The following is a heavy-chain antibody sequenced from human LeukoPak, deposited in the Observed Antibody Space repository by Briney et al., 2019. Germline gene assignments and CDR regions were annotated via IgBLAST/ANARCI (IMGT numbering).Heavy chain of an antibody. J-gene: IGHJ6*02. Sequence: PGGSLRLSCVASEFTFSSYAMRWVRQAPGKGLEWVSAISGSGGSTNYADSVKGRFTISRDNAKNSLYLQMSNLRAEDTAVYFCARGGGLDVWGQGATVTVSS. D-gene: IGHD3-16*01. CDR3: ARGGGLDV. CDR1: EFTFSSYA. CDR2: ISGSGGST. V-gene: IGHV3-23*01.